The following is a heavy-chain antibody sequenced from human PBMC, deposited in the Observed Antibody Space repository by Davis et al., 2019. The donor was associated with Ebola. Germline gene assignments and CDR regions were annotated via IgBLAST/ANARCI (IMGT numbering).Heavy chain of an antibody. CDR2: ISSSSSYI. D-gene: IGHD5-24*01. Sequence: GESLKISCAASGFTFSSYSMNWVRQAPGKGLEWVSSISSSSSYIYYADSVKGRFTISRDNAKNSLNLQMNSLRAEDTAVYYCARDKDGYNYYFDYWGQGTLVTVSS. V-gene: IGHV3-21*04. J-gene: IGHJ4*02. CDR3: ARDKDGYNYYFDY. CDR1: GFTFSSYS.